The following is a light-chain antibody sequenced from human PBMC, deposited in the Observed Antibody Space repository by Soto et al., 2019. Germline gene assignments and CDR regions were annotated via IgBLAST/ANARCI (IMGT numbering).Light chain of an antibody. V-gene: IGLV2-14*03. CDR1: SSDVGTYAY. CDR3: SSYTTIDTRACV. J-gene: IGLJ1*01. Sequence: QSALIQPPSVSGSPRQSVTISCTGTSSDVGTYAYVSWYQHHPGTVPKPLIYNVNTRPSGVSNRCSGSKSGNTASLTISGLQAEDEAEYYCSSYTTIDTRACVFGTGTMLAAL. CDR2: NVN.